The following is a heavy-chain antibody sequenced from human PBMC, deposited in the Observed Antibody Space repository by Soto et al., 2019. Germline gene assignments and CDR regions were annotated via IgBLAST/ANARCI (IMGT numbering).Heavy chain of an antibody. CDR3: ARGQILGGITMVRGVIDALYYFDY. Sequence: SETLSLTCAVYGGSFSGYYWSWIRQPPGKGLEWIGEINHSGSTNYNPSLKSRVTISVDTSKNQFSLKLSSVTAADTAVYYCARGQILGGITMVRGVIDALYYFDYWGQGTLVTVSS. J-gene: IGHJ4*02. D-gene: IGHD3-10*01. CDR1: GGSFSGYY. CDR2: INHSGST. V-gene: IGHV4-34*01.